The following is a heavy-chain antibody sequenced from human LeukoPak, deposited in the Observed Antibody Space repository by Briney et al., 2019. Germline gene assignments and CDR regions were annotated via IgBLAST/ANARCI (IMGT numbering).Heavy chain of an antibody. CDR1: GGSISSGDYY. CDR2: IYYSGST. V-gene: IGHV4-30-4*01. CDR3: ASGLKVYDCDDY. D-gene: IGHD3-16*01. J-gene: IGHJ4*02. Sequence: PSETLSLACTISGGSISSGDYYWSWIRQPPGKGLEWIGYIYYSGSTYYNPSLKSRVTISVDTSKNQFSLKLSSVTAADTAVYYCASGLKVYDCDDYWGQGTLVTVSS.